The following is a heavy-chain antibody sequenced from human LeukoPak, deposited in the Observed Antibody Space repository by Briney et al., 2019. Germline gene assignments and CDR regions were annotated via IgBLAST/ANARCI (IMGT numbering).Heavy chain of an antibody. CDR2: LYSGGST. D-gene: IGHD2-15*01. CDR3: ARAPPGYCSGGSCSRPLDL. V-gene: IGHV3-66*01. CDR1: GFTVSSNY. Sequence: GGSLRLSCAASGFTVSSNYMSWVRQAPGKGLEWVSVLYSGGSTYYADSVKGRFTISGDNSRNTLYLQMSSLRAEDTAVYYCARAPPGYCSGGSCSRPLDLWGQGTLVTVSS. J-gene: IGHJ5*02.